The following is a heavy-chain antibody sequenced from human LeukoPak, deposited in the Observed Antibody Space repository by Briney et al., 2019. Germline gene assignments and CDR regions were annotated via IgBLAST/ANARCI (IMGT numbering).Heavy chain of an antibody. J-gene: IGHJ6*02. CDR1: GFTFSSYE. CDR3: VRDLASSGWYDGMDV. CDR2: ISSSGSTI. Sequence: GGSLRLSCAASGFTFSSYEMNWVRQAPGKGLEWVSYISSSGSTIYYADSVKGRFTISRDNAKNSLYLQMNSLRAEDTAVYYCVRDLASSGWYDGMDVWGQGTTVTVSS. V-gene: IGHV3-48*03. D-gene: IGHD6-19*01.